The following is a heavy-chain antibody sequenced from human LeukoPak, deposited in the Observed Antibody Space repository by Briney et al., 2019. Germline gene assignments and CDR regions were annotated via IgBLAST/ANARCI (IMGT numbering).Heavy chain of an antibody. Sequence: SETLSLTCTVSGGSISSSSYYWGWLRQPPGKGLEWIGSIYYSGSTYYNPSLKSRVTISVDTSKNQFSLKLSSVTAADTAVYYCARPINSGSYYPLDYWGQGTLVTVSS. V-gene: IGHV4-39*07. CDR2: IYYSGST. J-gene: IGHJ4*02. CDR3: ARPINSGSYYPLDY. D-gene: IGHD1-26*01. CDR1: GGSISSSSYY.